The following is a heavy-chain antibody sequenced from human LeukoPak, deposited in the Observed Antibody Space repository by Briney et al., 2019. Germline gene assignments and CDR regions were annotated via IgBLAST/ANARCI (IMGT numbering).Heavy chain of an antibody. J-gene: IGHJ4*02. Sequence: SETLSLTCTVSGGSITTYYWSWIRQPPGKGLEWIGYMYYSGNTNYNPSLKSRVTMSADTSKNQFSLKLSSVTAADTAVYYCAKIIEPAAGSYFDYWGQGILVTVSS. CDR1: GGSITTYY. CDR2: MYYSGNT. V-gene: IGHV4-59*01. D-gene: IGHD6-13*01. CDR3: AKIIEPAAGSYFDY.